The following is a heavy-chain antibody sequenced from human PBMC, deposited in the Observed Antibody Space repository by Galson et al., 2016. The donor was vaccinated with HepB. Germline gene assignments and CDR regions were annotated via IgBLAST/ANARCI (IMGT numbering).Heavy chain of an antibody. CDR2: DSMDGRRK. J-gene: IGHJ4*02. Sequence: SLRLSCAASGFTFSKYGMHWVRQAPGKGLEWVAADSMDGRRKFYADSVKGRFTISRDNSNNMLFLQMSSLRPDDTAVYYCAKRHEYCPPVGCSVDYWGQGMLVTVSS. CDR3: AKRHEYCPPVGCSVDY. D-gene: IGHD2/OR15-2a*01. V-gene: IGHV3-30*18. CDR1: GFTFSKYG.